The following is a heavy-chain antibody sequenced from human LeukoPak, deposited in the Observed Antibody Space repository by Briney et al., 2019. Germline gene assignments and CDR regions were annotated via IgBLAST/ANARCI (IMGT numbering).Heavy chain of an antibody. Sequence: GASVKVSCKASGYTFTGYYLHWVRQAPGQGLEWMGWISPNSGGTNYAQEFQGRVNLTRDTSISTAYMELSSLRSDDTAVYYCARPRIMNIFGGVSPAFDYWGQGTLVTVSS. J-gene: IGHJ4*02. CDR2: ISPNSGGT. D-gene: IGHD3-16*01. CDR1: GYTFTGYY. CDR3: ARPRIMNIFGGVSPAFDY. V-gene: IGHV1-2*02.